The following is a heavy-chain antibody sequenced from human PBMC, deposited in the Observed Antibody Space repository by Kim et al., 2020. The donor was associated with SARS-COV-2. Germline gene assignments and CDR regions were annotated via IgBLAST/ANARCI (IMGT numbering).Heavy chain of an antibody. CDR3: ARDGDYEYYYYGMDV. V-gene: IGHV1-69*13. D-gene: IGHD4-17*01. J-gene: IGHJ6*02. CDR2: IIPIFGTA. Sequence: SVKVSCKASGGTFSSYAISWVLQAPGQGLEWMGGIIPIFGTANYAQKFQGRVTITADESTSTAYMELSSLRSEDTAVYYCARDGDYEYYYYGMDVWGQGTTVTVSS. CDR1: GGTFSSYA.